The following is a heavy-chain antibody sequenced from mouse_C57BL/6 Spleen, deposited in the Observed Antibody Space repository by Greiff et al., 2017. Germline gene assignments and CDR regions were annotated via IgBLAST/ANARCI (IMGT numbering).Heavy chain of an antibody. J-gene: IGHJ1*03. CDR2: IDPSDSYT. Sequence: VQLQQPGAELVMPGASVKLSCKASGYTFTSYWMHWVKQRPGQGLEWIGEIDPSDSYTNYNQKFKGKSTLTVDKSSSTAYMQLSSLTSEDSAVYYCARRDWYFGVWGTGATVTVSS. CDR1: GYTFTSYW. CDR3: ARRDWYFGV. V-gene: IGHV1-69*01.